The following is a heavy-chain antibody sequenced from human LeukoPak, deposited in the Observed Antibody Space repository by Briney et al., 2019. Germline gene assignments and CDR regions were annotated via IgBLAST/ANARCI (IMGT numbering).Heavy chain of an antibody. CDR2: IYYSGST. CDR1: GGSISSGGYY. J-gene: IGHJ4*02. CDR3: ARESLGLTLDY. V-gene: IGHV4-31*03. Sequence: SETLSLTCTVSGGSISSGGYYWSWIRQHPGKGLEWIGYIYYSGSTYYNPSLKSRVTISVDTSKNQFSLKLNSVTAADTAVYYCARESLGLTLDYWGQGTLVTVSS.